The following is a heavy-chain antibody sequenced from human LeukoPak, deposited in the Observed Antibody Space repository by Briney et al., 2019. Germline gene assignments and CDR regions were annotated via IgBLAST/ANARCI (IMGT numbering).Heavy chain of an antibody. CDR3: ASGPGVGDTAMVTAPSGYYYYGMDV. J-gene: IGHJ6*02. CDR2: IYYSGST. CDR1: GGSISSGDYY. V-gene: IGHV4-30-4*01. Sequence: SETLSLTCTVSGGSISSGDYYWSWIRQPPGKGLEWIGYIYYSGSTYYNPSLKSRVTISVDTSKNQFSLKLSPVTAADTAVYYCASGPGVGDTAMVTAPSGYYYYGMDVWGQGTTVTVSS. D-gene: IGHD5-18*01.